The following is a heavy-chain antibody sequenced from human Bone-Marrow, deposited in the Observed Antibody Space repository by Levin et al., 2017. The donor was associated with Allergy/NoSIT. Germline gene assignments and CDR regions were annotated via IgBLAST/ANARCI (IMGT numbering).Heavy chain of an antibody. J-gene: IGHJ4*02. CDR1: GFTFSSYA. Sequence: AGGSLRLSCAASGFTFSSYAMSWVRQAPGKGLEWVSAISGSGGSTYYADSVKGRFTISRDNSKNTLYLQMNSLRAEDTAVYYCAKDRKGDSSGYVYYFDYWGQGTLVTVSS. CDR3: AKDRKGDSSGYVYYFDY. CDR2: ISGSGGST. V-gene: IGHV3-23*01. D-gene: IGHD3-22*01.